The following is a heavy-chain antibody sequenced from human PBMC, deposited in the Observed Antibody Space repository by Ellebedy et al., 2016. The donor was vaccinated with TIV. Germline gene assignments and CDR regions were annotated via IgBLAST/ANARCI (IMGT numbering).Heavy chain of an antibody. CDR1: GGSIDSAY. J-gene: IGHJ4*01. D-gene: IGHD4-17*01. Sequence: GSLRLXXTVSGGSIDSAYWTWIRQPPGKGLEWIGYIYYSGSTNYNPSLKSRVTMSVDTSKNQFSLRLTSVTAADTAVYYCARVATVTRLDYWGHGSLVTVSS. CDR2: IYYSGST. CDR3: ARVATVTRLDY. V-gene: IGHV4-59*12.